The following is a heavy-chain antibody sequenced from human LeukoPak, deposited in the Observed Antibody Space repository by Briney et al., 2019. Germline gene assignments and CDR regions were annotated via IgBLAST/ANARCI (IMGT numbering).Heavy chain of an antibody. CDR2: IYYSGST. D-gene: IGHD3-10*01. V-gene: IGHV4-31*03. CDR1: GGSISSGGYY. CDR3: ASFRVVRGVIIDYY. J-gene: IGHJ4*02. Sequence: SETLSLTCTVSGGSISSGGYYWSCIRQHPGQGLEWIGYIYYSGSTYYNPSLKSRVTISVDTSKNQFSLKLSSVTATDTAVYYCASFRVVRGVIIDYYWGQGTLVTVSS.